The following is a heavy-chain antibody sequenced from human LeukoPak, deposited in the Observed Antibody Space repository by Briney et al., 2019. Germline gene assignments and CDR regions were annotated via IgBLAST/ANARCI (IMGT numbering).Heavy chain of an antibody. Sequence: GSETYYVDSVKGRFTITGDNTRNSLFLQMYSLRAEDTAVYFCAREDGYCSGGNCYSYFDSWGQGTLVTVSS. J-gene: IGHJ4*02. V-gene: IGHV3-7*01. CDR3: AREDGYCSGGNCYSYFDS. D-gene: IGHD2-15*01. CDR2: GSET.